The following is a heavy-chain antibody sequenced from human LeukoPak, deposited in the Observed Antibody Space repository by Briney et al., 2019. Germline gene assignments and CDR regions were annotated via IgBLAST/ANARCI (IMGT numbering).Heavy chain of an antibody. J-gene: IGHJ4*02. V-gene: IGHV3-30*03. CDR3: AREGIVGTIDY. CDR1: GFTFSGYG. CDR2: ILYDGSST. D-gene: IGHD1-26*01. Sequence: GGSLRLSCVASGFTFSGYGMHWVRQAPGKGLEWVSFILYDGSSTSYAESVKGRFTISRDNLKSTLSLQVNSLRPDDTAVYYCAREGIVGTIDYWGKGTLVTVSS.